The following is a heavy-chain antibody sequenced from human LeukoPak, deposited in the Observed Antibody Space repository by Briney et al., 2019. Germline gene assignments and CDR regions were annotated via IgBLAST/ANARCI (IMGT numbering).Heavy chain of an antibody. J-gene: IGHJ6*02. CDR1: GGTFSSYA. V-gene: IGHV1-69*04. CDR3: ARDRRYGGNSVDVYYYYGMDV. CDR2: IIPILGIA. Sequence: SVKVSCKASGGTFSSYAISWVRQAPGQGLEWMGRIIPILGIANYAQKFQGRVTITADKSTSTAYMELSSLRSEDTDVYYCARDRRYGGNSVDVYYYYGMDVWGQGTTVTVSS. D-gene: IGHD4-23*01.